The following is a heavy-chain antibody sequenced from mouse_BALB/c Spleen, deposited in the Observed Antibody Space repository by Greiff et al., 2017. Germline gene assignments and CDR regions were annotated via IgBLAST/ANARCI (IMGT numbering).Heavy chain of an antibody. D-gene: IGHD2-4*01. CDR3: TSMITTRAWFVY. CDR2: INPSNGGT. J-gene: IGHJ3*01. Sequence: QVQLQQSGAELVKPGASVKLSCKASGYTFTSYYMYWVKQRPGQGLEWIGEINPSNGGTNFNEKFKSKATLTVDKSSSTAYMQLSSLTSEDSAVYYCTSMITTRAWFVYWGQGTLVTVSA. V-gene: IGHV1S81*02. CDR1: GYTFTSYY.